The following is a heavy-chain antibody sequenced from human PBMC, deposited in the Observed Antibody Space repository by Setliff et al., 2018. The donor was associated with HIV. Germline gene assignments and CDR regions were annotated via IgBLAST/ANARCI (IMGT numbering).Heavy chain of an antibody. CDR3: ARVKSIKTTLVRLWPRFDL. J-gene: IGHJ5*02. Sequence: PSETLSLTCAVYTESLTRYDWAWIRQSPEKRLEWIGEIDDSGSIIYNPSLQSRVTMSVDTSKNQFSLTVRSLTAADTGLYYCARVKSIKTTLVRLWPRFDLWGQGTQVTVSA. D-gene: IGHD3-10*01. CDR2: IDDSGSI. CDR1: TESLTRYD. V-gene: IGHV4-34*01.